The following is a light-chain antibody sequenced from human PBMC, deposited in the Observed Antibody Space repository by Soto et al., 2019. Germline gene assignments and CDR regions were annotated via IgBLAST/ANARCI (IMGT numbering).Light chain of an antibody. CDR1: NRDVGSHNL. CDR3: SSYTSDSSYV. J-gene: IGLJ1*01. Sequence: QSALTQPASVSGSPGQSITIACTGTNRDVGSHNLVSWYQQRPGEAPKLIISEVRNRPSGISYRFTGSKSGNTASLTISGLQAEDEADYYCSSYTSDSSYVFGSGTKLTVL. V-gene: IGLV2-14*01. CDR2: EVR.